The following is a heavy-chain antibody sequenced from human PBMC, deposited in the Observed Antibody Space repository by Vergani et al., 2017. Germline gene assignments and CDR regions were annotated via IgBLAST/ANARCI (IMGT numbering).Heavy chain of an antibody. CDR2: IYPGDSDT. D-gene: IGHD3-22*01. CDR1: GYSFTSYW. J-gene: IGHJ4*02. CDR3: ARSNLYYYDSSGYDY. V-gene: IGHV5-51*01. Sequence: EVQLVQSGAEVKKPGESLKISCKGSGYSFTSYWIGWVRQMPGKGLEWMGIIYPGDSDTRYSPSFQDQVTIPADKSISTAYLQWSSLKASDTAMYYCARSNLYYYDSSGYDYWGQGTLVTVSS.